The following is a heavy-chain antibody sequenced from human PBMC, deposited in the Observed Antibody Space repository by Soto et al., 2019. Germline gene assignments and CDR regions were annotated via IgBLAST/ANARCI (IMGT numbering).Heavy chain of an antibody. V-gene: IGHV1-69*01. CDR2: IIPIFGTA. Sequence: QVQLVQSGAEVKKPGSSVKVSCKASGGTFSRYAISWVRQAPGQGLEWMGGIIPIFGTANYAQKFQGRVTSTADESTSTAYMELSSLRSEDTAVYYCAREKVTMIVGVKGLKRDYYYGMDVWGQGTTVTVSS. CDR1: GGTFSRYA. D-gene: IGHD3-22*01. CDR3: AREKVTMIVGVKGLKRDYYYGMDV. J-gene: IGHJ6*02.